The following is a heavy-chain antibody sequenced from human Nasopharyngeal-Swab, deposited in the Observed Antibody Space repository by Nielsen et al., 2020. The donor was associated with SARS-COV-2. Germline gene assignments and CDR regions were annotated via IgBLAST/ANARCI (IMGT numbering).Heavy chain of an antibody. Sequence: WIRQPPGKGLEWIGYIYYSGSTYYNPSLKSRVTISVDTSKNQFPLKLSSVTAADTAVYYCARGDRGQLEKNDYWGQGTLVTVSS. D-gene: IGHD3-10*01. CDR3: ARGDRGQLEKNDY. CDR2: IYYSGST. V-gene: IGHV4-30-4*01. J-gene: IGHJ4*02.